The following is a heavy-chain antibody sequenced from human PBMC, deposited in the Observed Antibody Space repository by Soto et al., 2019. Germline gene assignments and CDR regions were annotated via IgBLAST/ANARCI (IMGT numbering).Heavy chain of an antibody. CDR2: LTAYDSKR. CDR3: ARGLTYGDFDY. CDR1: GYTFTTFG. J-gene: IGHJ4*02. D-gene: IGHD4-17*01. Sequence: QVQMVQSGVEVRKTGASVRVSCKTSGYTFTTFGIHWVRQAPGQGLEWMGCLTAYDSKRNFAQKFQDRLTMTMDITSSPCYMELSGLRSDDTAVYFCARGLTYGDFDYWGRGNQVAVSS. V-gene: IGHV1-18*01.